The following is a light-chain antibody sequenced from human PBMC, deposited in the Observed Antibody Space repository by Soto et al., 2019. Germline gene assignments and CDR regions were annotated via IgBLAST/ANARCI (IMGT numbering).Light chain of an antibody. Sequence: QLVLTQSPSASASLGASVKLTCTLSSGHSSYAIAWHQKQPGKGPRYLMDLNNDGSHTKGDGIPDRFSGSSSGAERYLIISSLQSEDEADYYCQTWGTGFQFFGGGTKLTVL. CDR3: QTWGTGFQF. CDR2: LNNDGSH. J-gene: IGLJ2*01. V-gene: IGLV4-69*01. CDR1: SGHSSYA.